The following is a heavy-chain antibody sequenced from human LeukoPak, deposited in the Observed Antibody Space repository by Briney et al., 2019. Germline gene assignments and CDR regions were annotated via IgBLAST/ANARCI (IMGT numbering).Heavy chain of an antibody. V-gene: IGHV3-53*01. CDR2: IYSGGNT. CDR3: AKDGGLWVSAHWGDS. Sequence: GGSLRLSCAASGFSVSSNHVSWVRQAPGKGLEWVSVIYSGGNTYYADSVKGRFTISKDNSKNTLYLQMNSLRAEDTAVYYCAKDGGLWVSAHWGDSWGRGTLVTVSS. D-gene: IGHD7-27*01. CDR1: GFSVSSNH. J-gene: IGHJ4*02.